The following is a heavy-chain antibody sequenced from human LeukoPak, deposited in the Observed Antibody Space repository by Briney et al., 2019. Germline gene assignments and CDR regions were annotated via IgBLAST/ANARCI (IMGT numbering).Heavy chain of an antibody. CDR1: GFTFSSYA. D-gene: IGHD1-26*01. J-gene: IGHJ4*02. CDR3: ARDLISGSLFDY. V-gene: IGHV3-30-3*01. CDR2: ISYDGSNK. Sequence: GGSLRLSCAASGFTFSSYAMHWVRQAPGKGLEWVAVISYDGSNKYYADSVKGRFTISRDNSKNTLYLQMNSLRAEDTVVYYCARDLISGSLFDYWGQGTLVTVSS.